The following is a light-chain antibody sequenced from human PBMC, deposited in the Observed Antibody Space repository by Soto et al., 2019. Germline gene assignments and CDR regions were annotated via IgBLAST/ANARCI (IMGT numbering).Light chain of an antibody. J-gene: IGKJ1*01. V-gene: IGKV1-5*03. CDR2: TAS. CDR1: QDVGRW. Sequence: DIQMTQSPSSLSASVGDTVSITCRSSQDVGRWLSWYQQKPGKAPKLLIYTASNLESGVPSRFRGSGSGTEFTLTITSLQPDDFATYYCQQYNSQSTFGQGTKVDIK. CDR3: QQYNSQST.